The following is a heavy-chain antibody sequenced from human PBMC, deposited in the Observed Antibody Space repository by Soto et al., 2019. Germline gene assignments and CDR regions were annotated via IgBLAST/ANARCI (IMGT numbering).Heavy chain of an antibody. D-gene: IGHD3-22*01. CDR2: IYYSGST. V-gene: IGHV4-59*12. CDR1: GGPISSYY. J-gene: IGHJ4*02. Sequence: SETLPLTITVSGGPISSYYWSWIRQPTGKGLEWIGYIYYSGSTNYNPALKSRVTISVDTSKDQLSLYLQMNSLRAEDTAVYYCERGGYYDSSGLFDYWGQGTLVTVSS. CDR3: ERGGYYDSSGLFDY.